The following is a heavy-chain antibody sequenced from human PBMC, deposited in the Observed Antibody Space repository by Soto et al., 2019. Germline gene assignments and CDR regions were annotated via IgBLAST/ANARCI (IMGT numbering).Heavy chain of an antibody. D-gene: IGHD3-22*01. V-gene: IGHV1-3*01. CDR3: ARDSFDSSGPAEYFQY. Sequence: XAVQVSCRRSGNTFTSYAMDLVRQAPGQRLECMGWINAGNGNTKYSQKFQGRVTITRDTSASTAYMELSSLRSEDTAVYYCARDSFDSSGPAEYFQYWGQGTLVTVSS. J-gene: IGHJ1*01. CDR1: GNTFTSYA. CDR2: INAGNGNT.